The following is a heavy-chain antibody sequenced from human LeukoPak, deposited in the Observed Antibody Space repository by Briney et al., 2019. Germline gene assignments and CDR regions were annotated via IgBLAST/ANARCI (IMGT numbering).Heavy chain of an antibody. D-gene: IGHD3-10*01. Sequence: SETLSLTCAVYGGSFSGYYWSWIRQPPGKGLGWIGEINHSGSTNYNPSLKSRVTISVDTSKNQFSLKLSSVTAADTAVYYCARGTSQFYYYGSAIDYWGQGTLVTVSS. CDR2: INHSGST. CDR3: ARGTSQFYYYGSAIDY. J-gene: IGHJ4*02. V-gene: IGHV4-34*01. CDR1: GGSFSGYY.